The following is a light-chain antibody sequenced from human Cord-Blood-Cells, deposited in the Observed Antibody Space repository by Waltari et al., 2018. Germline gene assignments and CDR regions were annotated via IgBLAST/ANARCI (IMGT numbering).Light chain of an antibody. CDR2: DVS. CDR3: CSYAGSYTYV. CDR1: SRDLDGYNY. Sequence: QSALTQPRSVSGSPGQSFTISCPRTSRDLDGYNYVSWYQQHRCKAPNLMIYDVSKRPSGVPDRFSGSKSGNKASLTISGLQAEDEADYDCCSYAGSYTYVFGTGTTVTGL. J-gene: IGLJ1*01. V-gene: IGLV2-11*01.